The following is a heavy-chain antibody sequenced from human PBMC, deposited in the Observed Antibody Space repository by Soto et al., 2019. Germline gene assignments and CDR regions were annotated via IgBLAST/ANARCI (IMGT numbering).Heavy chain of an antibody. CDR2: IDPTDSHA. Sequence: GESLKISCKGSGYSFTSYWISWVRQMPGKGLEWMGRIDPTDSHASYSPSFQGHVTISVDKSISTAYLQWSSLRASDTALYYCTSLAWSGSQAFWGRGALDTVSA. V-gene: IGHV5-10-1*01. D-gene: IGHD3-3*01. CDR3: TSLAWSGSQAF. J-gene: IGHJ4*02. CDR1: GYSFTSYW.